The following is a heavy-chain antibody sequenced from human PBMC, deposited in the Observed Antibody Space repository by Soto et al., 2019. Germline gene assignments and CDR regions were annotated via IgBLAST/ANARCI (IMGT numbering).Heavy chain of an antibody. CDR2: IDPSDSYI. J-gene: IGHJ4*02. CDR1: GYSFTNYW. Sequence: PGESLKISCKGPGYSFTNYWITWVRQVPGKGLEWMGRIDPSDSYINYSPSFQGHVTISADKSIGTAYLQWSSLKASDTAMYYCASGYCSGTSCYFFDYWGQGTLVTVSS. CDR3: ASGYCSGTSCYFFDY. D-gene: IGHD2-2*03. V-gene: IGHV5-10-1*01.